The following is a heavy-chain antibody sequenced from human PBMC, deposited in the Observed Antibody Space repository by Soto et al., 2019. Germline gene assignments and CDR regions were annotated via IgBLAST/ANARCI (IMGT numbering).Heavy chain of an antibody. D-gene: IGHD2-2*01. CDR2: ISSSSSTI. CDR3: AREKIVLAPAAVRWFDP. V-gene: IGHV3-48*02. CDR1: GFSFNTYS. Sequence: EVQLVESGGGLVQPGGSLRLSCAASGFSFNTYSMNWVRQAPGKGLEWVSYISSSSSTIYYADSVKGRFTVSRDNAKNSLYLQMNSLGDEDTAVYYCAREKIVLAPAAVRWFDPWGQGTLVTVSS. J-gene: IGHJ5*02.